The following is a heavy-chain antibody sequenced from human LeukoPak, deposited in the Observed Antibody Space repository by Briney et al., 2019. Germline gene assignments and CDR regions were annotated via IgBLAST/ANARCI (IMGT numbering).Heavy chain of an antibody. CDR1: GFTFGFTFSTYG. Sequence: GGSLRLSCAASGFTFGFTFSTYGMHWVRLAPGRGLEWVAFIRYDGSNKYYADSVKGRFTISRDNSKNTLYLQMNSLRAEDTALYHCARDLGPRQQLVGDGVDVWGQGTPVTVSS. CDR2: IRYDGSNK. D-gene: IGHD6-13*01. J-gene: IGHJ6*02. CDR3: ARDLGPRQQLVGDGVDV. V-gene: IGHV3-30*02.